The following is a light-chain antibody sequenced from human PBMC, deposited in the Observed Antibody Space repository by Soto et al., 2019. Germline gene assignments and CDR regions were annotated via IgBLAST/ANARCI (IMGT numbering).Light chain of an antibody. CDR2: EVS. CDR1: SSDVGGYNF. J-gene: IGLJ1*01. Sequence: QSVLTQPPSASGSPGQSVTISCTGTSSDVGGYNFVSWYQQHPGKAPKLMIYEVSNRPSGVSDRFSGSKSGNTASLTISGLLAEDEADYYCSSYTSISTYVFGTETKLTVL. CDR3: SSYTSISTYV. V-gene: IGLV2-14*01.